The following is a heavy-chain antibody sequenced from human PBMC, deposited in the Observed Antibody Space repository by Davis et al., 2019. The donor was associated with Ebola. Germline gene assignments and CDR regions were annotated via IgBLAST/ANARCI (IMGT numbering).Heavy chain of an antibody. D-gene: IGHD6-13*01. CDR3: AKDGYSSSWYPSVYYYYGMDV. Sequence: GESLKISCAASGFTFSSYGMHWVRQAPGKGLEWVAVISYDGSNKYYADSVKGRFTISRDNSKNTLYLQMNSLRAEDTAVYYCAKDGYSSSWYPSVYYYYGMDVWGQGTTVTVSS. CDR1: GFTFSSYG. V-gene: IGHV3-30*18. CDR2: ISYDGSNK. J-gene: IGHJ6*02.